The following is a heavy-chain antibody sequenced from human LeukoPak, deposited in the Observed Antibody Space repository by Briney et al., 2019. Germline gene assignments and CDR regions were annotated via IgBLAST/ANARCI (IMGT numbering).Heavy chain of an antibody. V-gene: IGHV1-8*02. CDR1: GYSFSNYD. Sequence: ASVKVSCKPSGYSFSNYDINWVRLRQAFGQGPEWLGWMNPHRGDTGSPERFRGRISMTWDTSTSTAYLEVTDLTSDDTAVYYCARGPGPDSWTAEYFQHWGQGTLVTVSS. D-gene: IGHD6-13*01. CDR2: MNPHRGDT. J-gene: IGHJ1*01. CDR3: ARGPGPDSWTAEYFQH.